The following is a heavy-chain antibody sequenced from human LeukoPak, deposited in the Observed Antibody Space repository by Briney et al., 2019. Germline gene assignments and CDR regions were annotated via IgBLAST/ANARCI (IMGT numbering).Heavy chain of an antibody. J-gene: IGHJ5*02. Sequence: SQTLSLTCAISGDGVSGNSAAWNWIRQSPSRGLEWLGRTYYRSKWYNDYAVSVKSRITINPDTSKNQFSLQLNSVTPEDTAVYYCARGEGQWPTEWFDPWGQGTLVTVSS. V-gene: IGHV6-1*01. CDR1: GDGVSGNSAA. CDR3: ARGEGQWPTEWFDP. CDR2: TYYRSKWYN. D-gene: IGHD6-19*01.